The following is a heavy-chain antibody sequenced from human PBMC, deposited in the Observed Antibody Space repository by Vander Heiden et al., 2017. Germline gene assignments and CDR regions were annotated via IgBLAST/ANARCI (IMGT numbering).Heavy chain of an antibody. D-gene: IGHD3-22*01. Sequence: EVQQVESGVGLVRPRGSLSLSFLASGFTFRDHYRDWVRQAPGNGLEWVGRIRNKAASHTTAYAASVEGRFAISRDDSKNSLYLQLNSLKTEDTAMYYCATSPSSGYNWGQGTQVTVSS. CDR2: IRNKAASHTT. CDR1: GFTFRDHY. CDR3: ATSPSSGYN. J-gene: IGHJ1*01. V-gene: IGHV3-72*01.